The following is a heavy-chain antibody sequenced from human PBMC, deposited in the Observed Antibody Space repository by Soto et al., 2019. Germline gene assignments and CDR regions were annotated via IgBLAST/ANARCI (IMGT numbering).Heavy chain of an antibody. V-gene: IGHV4-30-4*01. Sequence: PSETLSLTCTVSGGSISSGDYYWSWIRQPPGKGLEWIGYIYYSGSTYYNPSLKSRVTISVDTSKNQFSLKLSSVTAADTAVYYCARVTVGAVSSNYRYRIDFSGQGTTVTVSS. CDR3: ARVTVGAVSSNYRYRIDF. CDR2: IYYSGST. J-gene: IGHJ6*02. D-gene: IGHD1-26*01. CDR1: GGSISSGDYY.